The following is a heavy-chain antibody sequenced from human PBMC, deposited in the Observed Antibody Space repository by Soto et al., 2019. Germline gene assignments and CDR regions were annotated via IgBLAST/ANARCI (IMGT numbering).Heavy chain of an antibody. V-gene: IGHV4-4*02. CDR3: ARDHRYYDFWSGYSGGMDV. CDR1: GGPISSSNW. D-gene: IGHD3-3*01. J-gene: IGHJ6*02. Sequence: QVQLQESGPGLVKPSGTLSLTCAVSGGPISSSNWWSWVRQPPGKGLEWIGEIYHSGSTNYNPSLKSRVTISVDKSKNQFSLKLSSVTAADTAVYYCARDHRYYDFWSGYSGGMDVWGQGTSVTVSS. CDR2: IYHSGST.